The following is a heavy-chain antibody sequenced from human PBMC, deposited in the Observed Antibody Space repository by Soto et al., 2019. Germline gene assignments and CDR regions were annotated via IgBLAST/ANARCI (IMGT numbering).Heavy chain of an antibody. V-gene: IGHV1-18*01. CDR3: ARGGYYDNSWGKLSHYGLDV. CDR1: GYTFIMYV. J-gene: IGHJ6*02. D-gene: IGHD3-16*01. CDR2: ISPYNDYT. Sequence: QVQLAQSANEVKKPGASVRVSCKAAGYTFIMYVIACVRQAPGQGLEWVGWISPYNDYTVYAQKFQGRVSMTADTATRTVYMNLRGLKSDDTAVYYCARGGYYDNSWGKLSHYGLDVWGQGTSVSVSS.